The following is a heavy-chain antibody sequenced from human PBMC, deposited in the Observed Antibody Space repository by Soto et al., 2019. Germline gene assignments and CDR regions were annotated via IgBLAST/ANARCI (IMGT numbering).Heavy chain of an antibody. V-gene: IGHV4-59*08. Sequence: SETLSLTCTVSGGSISSYYWSWIRQPPGKGLEWIGYIYYSGSTNYNPSLKSRVTISVDTSKNQFSLKLSSVTAADTAVYYCAIGILRPHNVDYWGQGTLVTVSS. D-gene: IGHD1-20*01. CDR2: IYYSGST. CDR3: AIGILRPHNVDY. CDR1: GGSISSYY. J-gene: IGHJ4*02.